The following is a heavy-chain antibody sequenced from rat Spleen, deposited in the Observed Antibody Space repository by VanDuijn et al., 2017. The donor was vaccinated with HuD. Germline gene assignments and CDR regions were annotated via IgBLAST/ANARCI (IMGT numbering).Heavy chain of an antibody. CDR3: ARSRYYSSYIPPYVMDA. V-gene: IGHV3-3*01. J-gene: IGHJ4*01. CDR2: IDRAGTT. CDR1: GHSISSSYR. Sequence: EVRLQESGPGLVKPSQSLSLTCSVTGHSISSSYRWNWIRRFPGNTLEWMGYIDRAGTTNYNPSLKSRISITRDTSKNQFFLQVNSVTTEDTATYYCARSRYYSSYIPPYVMDAWGQGASVTVSS. D-gene: IGHD1-2*01.